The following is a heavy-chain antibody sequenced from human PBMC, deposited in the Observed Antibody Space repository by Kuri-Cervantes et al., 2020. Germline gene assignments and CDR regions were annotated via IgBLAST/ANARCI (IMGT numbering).Heavy chain of an antibody. CDR3: ARGSPLLWFGELLFEENWFDP. Sequence: GSLRLSCTVSGGSISSSTYYWGWIRQPPGKGLEWIGSIYYSGTTYYNPSLKSRVTISVDTSKNQFSLKLSSVTAADTAVYYCARGSPLLWFGELLFEENWFDPRGQGTLVTVSS. V-gene: IGHV4-39*07. CDR1: GGSISSSTYY. D-gene: IGHD3-10*01. CDR2: IYYSGTT. J-gene: IGHJ5*02.